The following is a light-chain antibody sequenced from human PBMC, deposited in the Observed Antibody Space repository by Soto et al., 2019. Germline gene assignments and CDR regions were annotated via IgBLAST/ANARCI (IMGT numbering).Light chain of an antibody. CDR3: QQYGSSQWT. J-gene: IGKJ1*01. Sequence: EIVLTQSPATLSLSPGERATLSCRASQSVSSYLAWYQQKPGQTPRLLIYGASSRATGIPDRFSGSGSGTDFTLTISRLEPEDFAVYYCQQYGSSQWTFGQGTKV. CDR1: QSVSSY. CDR2: GAS. V-gene: IGKV3-20*01.